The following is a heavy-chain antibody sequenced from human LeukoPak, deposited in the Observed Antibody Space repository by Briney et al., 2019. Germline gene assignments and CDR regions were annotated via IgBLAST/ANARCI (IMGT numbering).Heavy chain of an antibody. CDR1: GFTFGSYA. CDR3: AKILELGRMGPFDY. CDR2: ISGSGGST. J-gene: IGHJ4*02. D-gene: IGHD7-27*01. Sequence: GGSLRLSCAASGFTFGSYAMSWVRQAPGKGLEWVSAISGSGGSTYYADSVKGRFTISRDNSKNTLYLQMNSLRAEDTAVYYCAKILELGRMGPFDYWGQGTLVTVSS. V-gene: IGHV3-23*01.